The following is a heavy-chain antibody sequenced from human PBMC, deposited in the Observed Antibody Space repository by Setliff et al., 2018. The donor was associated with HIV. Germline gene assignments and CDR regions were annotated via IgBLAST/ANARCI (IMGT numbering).Heavy chain of an antibody. D-gene: IGHD2-15*01. V-gene: IGHV3-30*02. J-gene: IGHJ6*03. Sequence: GGSLRLSCTASEFTFGDYGVSWVRQAPGKGLEWVAFIRYDGDNKYYADSVKGRFTISRDNSKNTLYLQMNSLRAKDAAVYYCAKAFGYCSGGSCPVLMDVWGKGTTVTVSS. CDR2: IRYDGDNK. CDR1: EFTFGDYG. CDR3: AKAFGYCSGGSCPVLMDV.